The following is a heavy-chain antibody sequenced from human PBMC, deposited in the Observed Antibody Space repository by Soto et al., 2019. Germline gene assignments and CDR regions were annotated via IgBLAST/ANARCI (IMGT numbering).Heavy chain of an antibody. D-gene: IGHD1-26*01. J-gene: IGHJ6*02. Sequence: GESLKISCKGSGYSYTSYWIGWVRQRPGRGLEWMGIINPADSETNYSPSFQGQVTISADRSTSTAFLQWSTLKASDTAMYYCVSGEEGRPGDGYYYVEWDVGGQGTTVTVSS. CDR1: GYSYTSYW. CDR2: INPADSET. CDR3: VSGEEGRPGDGYYYVEWDV. V-gene: IGHV5-51*01.